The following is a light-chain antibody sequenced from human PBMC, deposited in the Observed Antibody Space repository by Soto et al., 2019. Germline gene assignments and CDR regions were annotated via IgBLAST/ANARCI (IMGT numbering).Light chain of an antibody. Sequence: DIPMTQSPSTLSASVGDRVTITCRASQSISTWLAWYQQKPGKAPKLLIYKASNLESGVPSRFSGSGSGTEFTLTISSLQPDDFATYYCQQYNNYYTFGQGTKLEIK. J-gene: IGKJ2*01. CDR2: KAS. CDR3: QQYNNYYT. CDR1: QSISTW. V-gene: IGKV1-5*03.